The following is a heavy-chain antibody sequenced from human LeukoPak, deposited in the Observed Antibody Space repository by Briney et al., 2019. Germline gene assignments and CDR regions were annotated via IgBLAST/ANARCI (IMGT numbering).Heavy chain of an antibody. CDR2: INPSGGST. CDR1: GYTFTSYY. CDR3: ARGIGYDILTGHTLDI. Sequence: GASVKVSCKASGYTFTSYYMHWVRQAPGQGLDWMGLINPSGGSTSYARKFQGRVTMTRDTSTSTVYMELSSLRSEDTAVYYCARGIGYDILTGHTLDIWGQGTMVTVSS. D-gene: IGHD3-9*01. J-gene: IGHJ3*02. V-gene: IGHV1-46*01.